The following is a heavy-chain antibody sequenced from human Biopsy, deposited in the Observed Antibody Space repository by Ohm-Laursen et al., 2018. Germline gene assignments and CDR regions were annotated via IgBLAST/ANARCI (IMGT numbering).Heavy chain of an antibody. CDR2: IYDRGSTA. V-gene: IGHV4-61*01. CDR1: GDSVSSGSFY. D-gene: IGHD6-19*01. CDR3: ARGMRSSGWPYFDS. Sequence: SGTLSLTCTVSGDSVSSGSFYWTWIRQPPGQGLEYIGYIYDRGSTANYNPSLESRVTMSVDMPKNQFSLKLSSVTAADTAFYYCARGMRSSGWPYFDSWGQGTLVTVSS. J-gene: IGHJ4*02.